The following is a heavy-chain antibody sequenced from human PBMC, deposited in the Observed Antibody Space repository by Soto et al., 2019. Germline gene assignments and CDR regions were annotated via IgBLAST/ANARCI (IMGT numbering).Heavy chain of an antibody. V-gene: IGHV3-23*01. Sequence: GGSVRLSCAASGFTFSSYAMGGVRQAPGKGLEWVSAISGSGGSTYYADSVKGRFTISRDNSKNTLYLHMNSLRAEDTAVYYCARDRGYCSSTSCYGSVYYFDYWGQGTLVTVSS. D-gene: IGHD2-2*03. CDR2: ISGSGGST. J-gene: IGHJ4*02. CDR1: GFTFSSYA. CDR3: ARDRGYCSSTSCYGSVYYFDY.